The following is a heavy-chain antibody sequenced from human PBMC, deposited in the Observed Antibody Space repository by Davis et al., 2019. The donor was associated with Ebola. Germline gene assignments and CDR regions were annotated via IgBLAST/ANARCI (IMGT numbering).Heavy chain of an antibody. CDR1: GFTFNNYP. Sequence: GESLKISCIGSGFTFNNYPLTWVRQTSGKGLEWISTIGVTDVETFYADSVKGRFTISRDSSQNTVYLQMNSLRPEDTAVYFCGPTGRLTYGLDVWGQGTTVTVS. V-gene: IGHV3-23*01. D-gene: IGHD1-26*01. J-gene: IGHJ6*02. CDR3: GPTGRLTYGLDV. CDR2: IGVTDVET.